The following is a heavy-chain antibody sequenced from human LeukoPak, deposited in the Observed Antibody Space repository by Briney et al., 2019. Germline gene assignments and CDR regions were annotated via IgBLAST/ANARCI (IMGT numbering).Heavy chain of an antibody. CDR3: ARADSSGYYYSADY. V-gene: IGHV3-7*03. CDR1: GFTFSTSW. J-gene: IGHJ4*02. CDR2: IKEDGSVK. Sequence: GESLRLSCVTSGFTFSTSWMNWVRQAPGKGLEWVANIKEDGSVKNYADSVKGRFTISRDNAKNSLYLQMNSLRAEDTALYYCARADSSGYYYSADYWGQGTLVTVSS. D-gene: IGHD3-22*01.